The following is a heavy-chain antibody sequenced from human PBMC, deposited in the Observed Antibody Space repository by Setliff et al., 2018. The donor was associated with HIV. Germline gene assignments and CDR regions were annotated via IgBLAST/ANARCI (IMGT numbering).Heavy chain of an antibody. V-gene: IGHV4-4*02. J-gene: IGHJ6*03. CDR3: ARDRELMVYAIKTYYYYYMDV. CDR2: INHSGST. CDR1: GGSISTDNW. Sequence: SETLSLTCAVSGGSISTDNWWNWVRQTPGKGLEWIGEINHSGSTNYNPSLKSRVTILLHTSTNQFSLELNSVIAADTAVYYCARDRELMVYAIKTYYYYYMDVWGKGTTVTVSS. D-gene: IGHD2-8*01.